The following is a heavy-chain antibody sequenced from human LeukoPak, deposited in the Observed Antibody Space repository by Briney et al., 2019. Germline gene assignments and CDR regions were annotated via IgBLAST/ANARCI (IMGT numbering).Heavy chain of an antibody. D-gene: IGHD1-26*01. J-gene: IGHJ6*02. CDR2: MYYSGST. Sequence: PSETLSLTCTVSGGSISSSSYYWGWIRQPPGKGLEWIGYMYYSGSTNYNPSLKSRVTISVDTSKNHFSVTLNSVTAADTAVYYCARHQHSGREHYYGMDVWGQGAAVTVSS. CDR1: GGSISSSSYY. V-gene: IGHV4-61*05. CDR3: ARHQHSGREHYYGMDV.